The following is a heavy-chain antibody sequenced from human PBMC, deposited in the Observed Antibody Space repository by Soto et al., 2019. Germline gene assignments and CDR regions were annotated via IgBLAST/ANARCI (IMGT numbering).Heavy chain of an antibody. CDR1: GFTFSSYD. CDR3: AQCMTTVPTFPFDI. J-gene: IGHJ3*02. D-gene: IGHD4-17*01. CDR2: ISGSGGGT. V-gene: IGHV3-23*01. Sequence: EVQLLESGGGLVQPGGSLRLSCAASGFTFSSYDMSWVRQAPGKGLEWVSAISGSGGGTYYAASVKGRFTISRDNSENTLYLQMNSLRADETAVYYSAQCMTTVPTFPFDIWGQGTMVTVSS.